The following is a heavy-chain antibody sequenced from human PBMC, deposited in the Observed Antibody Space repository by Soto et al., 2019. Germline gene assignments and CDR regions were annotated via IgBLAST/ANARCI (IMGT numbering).Heavy chain of an antibody. CDR3: ARVSIPYTVTTTHYGMDV. D-gene: IGHD4-17*01. J-gene: IGHJ6*02. CDR1: GGTFSSYT. Sequence: SVKVSCKASGGTFSSYTISWVRQAPGQGLEWMGRIIPILGIANYAQKFQGRVTITADKSTSTAYMELSSLRSEDTAVYYCARVSIPYTVTTTHYGMDVWGQGTTVTVSS. CDR2: IIPILGIA. V-gene: IGHV1-69*02.